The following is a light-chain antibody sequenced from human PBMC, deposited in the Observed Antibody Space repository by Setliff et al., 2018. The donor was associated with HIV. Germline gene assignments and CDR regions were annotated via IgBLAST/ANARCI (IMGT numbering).Light chain of an antibody. V-gene: IGLV1-40*01. CDR3: AAWVDSLTGYV. CDR1: SSNIGAGYD. J-gene: IGLJ1*01. CDR2: CNI. Sequence: QSVLTQPPSVSGAPGQRVTISCTGNSSNIGAGYDVHWYQHLSGTAPKLLIYCNIVRPSGVPDRFSGSVSGTSASLVITRLQAEDEADYYCAAWVDSLTGYVFGTGT.